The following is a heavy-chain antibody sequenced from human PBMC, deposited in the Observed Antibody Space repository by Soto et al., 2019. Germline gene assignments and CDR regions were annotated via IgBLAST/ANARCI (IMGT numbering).Heavy chain of an antibody. Sequence: SETLSLTCSVSGGSIRRSTDYWAWIRQSPGKGLEWIGNIYNTVNTYYNPSLKSRVTISVDTSQNQFSLRMTSVTAADTAVYYCARAPDITVVVAIHYAFEIWGQGTMVTVSS. D-gene: IGHD2-15*01. J-gene: IGHJ3*02. CDR1: GGSIRRSTDY. V-gene: IGHV4-39*01. CDR2: IYNTVNT. CDR3: ARAPDITVVVAIHYAFEI.